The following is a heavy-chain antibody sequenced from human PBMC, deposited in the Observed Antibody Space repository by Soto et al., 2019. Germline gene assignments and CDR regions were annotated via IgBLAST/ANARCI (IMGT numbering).Heavy chain of an antibody. J-gene: IGHJ5*02. CDR1: GYIFRTSW. V-gene: IGHV5-51*01. CDR3: ARKDKSGYFNWFDP. D-gene: IGHD3-22*01. CDR2: IFPSDSDT. Sequence: PGESLKISCKGSGYIFRTSWIAWVRQMPGKGLEWMGIIFPSDSDTRYSPSFQGQVTISADRSTSTVFLQWASLKASDTAVYFCARKDKSGYFNWFDPWGQGTLVTVSS.